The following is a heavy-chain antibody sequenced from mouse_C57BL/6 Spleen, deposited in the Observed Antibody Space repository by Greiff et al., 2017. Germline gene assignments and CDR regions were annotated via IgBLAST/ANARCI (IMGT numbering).Heavy chain of an antibody. CDR1: GYTFTSYD. CDR2: IYPRVGST. V-gene: IGHV1-85*01. D-gene: IGHD3-3*01. J-gene: IGHJ3*01. CDR3: ASRGQPSAWFAY. Sequence: VKLMESGPELVKPGASVKLSCKASGYTFTSYDINWVKQRPGRGLEWFGWIYPRVGSTKYNEKFKGKATLTVDTSSSTAYMELHSLTSEDSAVYFCASRGQPSAWFAYWGQGTLVTVSA.